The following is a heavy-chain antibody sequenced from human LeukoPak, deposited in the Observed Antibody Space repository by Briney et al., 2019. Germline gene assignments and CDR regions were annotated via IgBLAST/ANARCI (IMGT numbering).Heavy chain of an antibody. Sequence: GGSLRLSCAASGFTVSSNYMSWVRQAPGKGLEWVSAISGSGGSTYYADSVKGRFTISRDNSKNTLYLQMNSLRAEDTAVYYCATPPEYSSSWSLFDYWGQGTLVTVSS. CDR2: ISGSGGST. CDR1: GFTVSSNY. V-gene: IGHV3-23*01. J-gene: IGHJ4*02. CDR3: ATPPEYSSSWSLFDY. D-gene: IGHD6-13*01.